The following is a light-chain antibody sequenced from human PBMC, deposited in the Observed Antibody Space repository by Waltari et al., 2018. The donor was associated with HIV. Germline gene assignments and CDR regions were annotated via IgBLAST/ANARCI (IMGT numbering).Light chain of an antibody. V-gene: IGKV3-15*01. CDR3: QQYVSWPT. Sequence: IVMTQSPTTLSVSQGERATLYCRASQSVYVNLAWYQQKHGQPPRLLIYGASTRATDIPARFSGSGSGTEFTLTISSLQSEDFALYYCQQYVSWPTFGQGTKLEIK. CDR2: GAS. J-gene: IGKJ2*01. CDR1: QSVYVN.